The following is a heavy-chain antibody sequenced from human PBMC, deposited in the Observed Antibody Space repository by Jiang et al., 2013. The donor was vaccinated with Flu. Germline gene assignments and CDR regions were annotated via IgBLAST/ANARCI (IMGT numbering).Heavy chain of an antibody. CDR2: IDWDDDK. D-gene: IGHD3-9*01. Sequence: SGFSLSTSGMCVSWIRQPPGKALEWLALIDWDDDKYYSTSLKTRLTISKDTSKNQVVLTMTNMDPVDTATYYCARIDILTGLGWYYFDYWGQGTLVTVSS. V-gene: IGHV2-70*01. CDR3: ARIDILTGLGWYYFDY. CDR1: GFSLSTSGMC. J-gene: IGHJ4*02.